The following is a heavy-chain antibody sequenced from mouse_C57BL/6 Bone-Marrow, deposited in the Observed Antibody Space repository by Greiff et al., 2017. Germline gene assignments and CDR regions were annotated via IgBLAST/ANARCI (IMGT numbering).Heavy chain of an antibody. J-gene: IGHJ4*01. Sequence: VQLVESGAELARPGASVKMSCKASGYTFTSYTMHWVKQRPGQGLEWIGYINPSSGYTKYNQKFKDKATLTADKSSSTAYMQLSSLTSEDSAVYYCASHYGNYVDYAMDYWGQGASVTVSS. CDR2: INPSSGYT. D-gene: IGHD2-1*01. CDR1: GYTFTSYT. CDR3: ASHYGNYVDYAMDY. V-gene: IGHV1-4*01.